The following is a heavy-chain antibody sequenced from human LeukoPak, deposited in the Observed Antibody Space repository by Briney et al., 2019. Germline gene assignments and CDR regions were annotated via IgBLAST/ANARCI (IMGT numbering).Heavy chain of an antibody. D-gene: IGHD3-9*01. CDR1: GFTFSSYA. V-gene: IGHV3-23*01. Sequence: GGSLRLSCAASGFTFSSYAMSWVRQAPGKGLEWVSAISGSGGSTYYADSVKGRFTISRDNSKNTLYLQMNSLRAEDTALYYCARSRTRNYDILTGYSPPDYWGQGTLVTVSS. CDR2: ISGSGGST. J-gene: IGHJ4*02. CDR3: ARSRTRNYDILTGYSPPDY.